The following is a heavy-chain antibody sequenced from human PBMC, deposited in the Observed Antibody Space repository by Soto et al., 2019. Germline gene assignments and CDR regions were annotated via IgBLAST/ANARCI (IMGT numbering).Heavy chain of an antibody. D-gene: IGHD2-2*01. V-gene: IGHV4-34*01. CDR2: INHSGST. CDR1: GGSFNGYY. J-gene: IGHJ6*02. Sequence: PSETLSLTCAVYGGSFNGYYWSWIRQPPGKGLEWIGEINHSGSTNYNPSLKSRVTISVDTSKNQFSLKLSSVTAADTAVYYCARAPYIVVVPAANRARDYYYGMDVWGQGTTVTVSS. CDR3: ARAPYIVVVPAANRARDYYYGMDV.